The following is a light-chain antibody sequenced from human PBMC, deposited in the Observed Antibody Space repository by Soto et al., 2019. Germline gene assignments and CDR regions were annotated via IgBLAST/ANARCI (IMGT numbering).Light chain of an antibody. CDR2: EVI. CDR1: SSDIGDHNY. J-gene: IGLJ3*02. Sequence: QSVLTQPASVSGSPGQSITISCSGTSSDIGDHNYVSWYQQHPGKAPKLMIYEVINRPSGVSNRFSGSKSGNTASLTISGLQAEDEADYYCSSYKRSNILVFGGGTKVTVL. V-gene: IGLV2-14*01. CDR3: SSYKRSNILV.